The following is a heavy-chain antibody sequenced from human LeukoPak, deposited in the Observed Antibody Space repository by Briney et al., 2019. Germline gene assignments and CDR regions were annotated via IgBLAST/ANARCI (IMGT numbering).Heavy chain of an antibody. D-gene: IGHD3-22*01. CDR1: GFTFTSYA. Sequence: GSLRLSCAASGFTFTSYAMSWVRQAPGKGLEWVSAISGSGGSTYYADSVKGRFTISRDNSKNTLYLQMNSLRAEDTAVYYCAKVVFYDSSGYWGYFDYWGQGTLVTVSS. CDR2: ISGSGGST. CDR3: AKVVFYDSSGYWGYFDY. J-gene: IGHJ4*02. V-gene: IGHV3-23*01.